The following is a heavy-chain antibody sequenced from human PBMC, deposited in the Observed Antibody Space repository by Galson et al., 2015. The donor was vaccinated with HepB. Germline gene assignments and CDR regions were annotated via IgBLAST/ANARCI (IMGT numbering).Heavy chain of an antibody. CDR1: GFTFSSYA. D-gene: IGHD2-8*02. Sequence: SLRLSCAASGFTFSSYAMHWVRQAPGKGLEWVAVISYDGSNKYYADSVKGRFTISRDNSKNTLYLQMNSLRAEDTAVYYCARDTEEGSEFAFDIWGQGTMVTVSS. CDR2: ISYDGSNK. CDR3: ARDTEEGSEFAFDI. V-gene: IGHV3-30-3*01. J-gene: IGHJ3*02.